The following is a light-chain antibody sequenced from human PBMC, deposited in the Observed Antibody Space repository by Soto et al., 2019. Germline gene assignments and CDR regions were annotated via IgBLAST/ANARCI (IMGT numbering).Light chain of an antibody. V-gene: IGLV2-8*01. J-gene: IGLJ1*01. CDR1: SSDVGAYNS. Sequence: QSALTQPPSASGSPGQSVTISCTGTSSDVGAYNSVSWYQQHPGKAPKLIIYEVNQRPSGVPDRFSGSKSGNTASLTVSGLQAQDQADYYCSSNVGRNKNVFGTGTKLTVL. CDR2: EVN. CDR3: SSNVGRNKNV.